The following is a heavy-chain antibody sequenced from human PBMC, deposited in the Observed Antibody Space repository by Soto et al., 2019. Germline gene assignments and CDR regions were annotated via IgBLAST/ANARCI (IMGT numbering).Heavy chain of an antibody. J-gene: IGHJ4*02. V-gene: IGHV3-30*18. CDR3: SKEGIGAARPFYY. CDR2: ISYDGSIK. CDR1: GFTFSSYG. D-gene: IGHD6-6*01. Sequence: QVQLVESGGDVVQPGRSLRLSCAASGFTFSSYGMHWVRQAPGKGLEWVAIISYDGSIKYYGDSVKGRFTISRDNSNNTLYLQMKRLRTEETAVYSCSKEGIGAARPFYYWGQGTLVTVSS.